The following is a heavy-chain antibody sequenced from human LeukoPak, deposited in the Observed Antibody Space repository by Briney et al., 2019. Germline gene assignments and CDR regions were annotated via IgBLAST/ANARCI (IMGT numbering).Heavy chain of an antibody. V-gene: IGHV3-74*01. CDR2: INGDGSST. CDR1: GLTFSGYW. CDR3: ARARNCSSGTCYKDY. Sequence: PGGSLRLSCAASGLTFSGYWMHWVRQAPGKGLVWVSRINGDGSSTSYADSVKGRFTISRDNAKNTLYLQMNSLGAEDTAVYYCARARNCSSGTCYKDYWGPGTLVTVSS. D-gene: IGHD2-15*01. J-gene: IGHJ4*02.